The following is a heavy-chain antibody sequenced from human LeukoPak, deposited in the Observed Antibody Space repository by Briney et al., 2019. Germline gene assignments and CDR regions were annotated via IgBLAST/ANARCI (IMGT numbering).Heavy chain of an antibody. CDR2: ISGSGGST. V-gene: IGHV3-23*01. CDR3: AKDAGNIVVVPAGFDP. Sequence: GGSLRLSCAASGFTFSSYAMSWVRQAPGKGLEWVSAISGSGGSTYYADSVKGRFTISRDNSKNTLYPQMNSLRAEDTAVYYCAKDAGNIVVVPAGFDPWGQGTLVTVSS. J-gene: IGHJ5*02. D-gene: IGHD2-2*01. CDR1: GFTFSSYA.